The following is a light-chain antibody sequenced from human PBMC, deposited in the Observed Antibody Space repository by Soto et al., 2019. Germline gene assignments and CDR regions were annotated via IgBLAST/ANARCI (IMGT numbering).Light chain of an antibody. V-gene: IGKV1-5*03. J-gene: IGKJ1*01. Sequence: DIQMTQSPSTLSASVGDRVTITCRASQSIRSWLAWYQQKPGKAPKLLIYKASNLESGVPSRFSGSGSGTEFTLTISSLQPDDFATSYCQQYNSYGTFGQGTKVEIK. CDR1: QSIRSW. CDR2: KAS. CDR3: QQYNSYGT.